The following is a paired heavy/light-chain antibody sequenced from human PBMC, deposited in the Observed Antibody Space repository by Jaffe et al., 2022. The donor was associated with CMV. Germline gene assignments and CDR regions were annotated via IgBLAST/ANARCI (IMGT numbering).Heavy chain of an antibody. V-gene: IGHV1-2*02. J-gene: IGHJ6*02. CDR2: INPHSGGT. Sequence: QVQLVQSGAEVKKPGASVKVSCKASEDTFGYFVHWVRQAPGQGLEWMGWINPHSGGTKYAQKFQGRVTMTTDTTISTTYMELSSLRSDDTAIYHCGRTRGYYYYYGMDVWGQGTTVTVSS. CDR3: GRTRGYYYYYGMDV. CDR1: EDTFGYF.
Light chain of an antibody. J-gene: IGLJ2*01. Sequence: QSALTQPASVSGSPGQSITISCTGTSTDIGGYNFVSWYQHHPGKAPKLMIYDVYNRPSGVSNRFSGSKSGNTASLTISGLQTQDEADYYCTSYTITSTLVLFGAGTKLTVL. CDR3: TSYTITSTLVL. CDR1: STDIGGYNF. CDR2: DVY. V-gene: IGLV2-14*03.